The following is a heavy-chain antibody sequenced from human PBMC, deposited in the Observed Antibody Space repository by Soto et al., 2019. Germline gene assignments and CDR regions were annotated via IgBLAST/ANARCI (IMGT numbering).Heavy chain of an antibody. CDR2: IIPIFGTA. Sequence: GASVKGSWKASGGTFSSYAISWVRQAPGQGLEWMGGIIPIFGTANYAQKFQGRVTITADESTSTAYMELSSLRSEDTAVYYCARDLRAPIAAAGTGAFDIRGQGTMVTVSS. CDR1: GGTFSSYA. CDR3: ARDLRAPIAAAGTGAFDI. V-gene: IGHV1-69*13. J-gene: IGHJ3*02. D-gene: IGHD6-13*01.